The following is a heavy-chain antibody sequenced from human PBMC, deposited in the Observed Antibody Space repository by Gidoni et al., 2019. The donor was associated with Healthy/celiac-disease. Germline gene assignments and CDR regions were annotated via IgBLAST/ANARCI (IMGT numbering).Heavy chain of an antibody. V-gene: IGHV3-43*02. CDR3: AKELREGYSSSWYALLGYYYGMDV. J-gene: IGHJ6*02. CDR2: ISGDGGST. D-gene: IGHD6-13*01. CDR1: GFTFDDYA. Sequence: EVQLVESGGGVVQPGGSLRLSCAASGFTFDDYAMHWVRPAPGKGLEWVSLISGDGGSTYYADSVKGRFTISRDNSKNSLYLQMNSLRTEDTALYYCAKELREGYSSSWYALLGYYYGMDVWGQGTTVTVSS.